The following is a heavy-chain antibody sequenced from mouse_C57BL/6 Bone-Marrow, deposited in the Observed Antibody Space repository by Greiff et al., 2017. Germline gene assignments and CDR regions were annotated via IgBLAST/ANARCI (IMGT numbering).Heavy chain of an antibody. CDR3: ARDYYGSSYWYVDV. CDR2: INPNNGGT. J-gene: IGHJ1*03. Sequence: VQLQQSGPELVKPGASVKISCKASGYTFTDYYMNWVKQSHGKSLEWIGDINPNNGGTSYNQKFKGKATLTVDKSSSTAYMELRSLTSEDSAVYDCARDYYGSSYWYVDVWGTGTTVTVSS. V-gene: IGHV1-26*01. CDR1: GYTFTDYY. D-gene: IGHD1-1*01.